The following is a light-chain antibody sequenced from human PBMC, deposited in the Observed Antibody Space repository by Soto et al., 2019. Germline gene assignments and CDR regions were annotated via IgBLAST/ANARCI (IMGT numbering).Light chain of an antibody. CDR3: SSFEASNNLL. V-gene: IGLV2-8*01. CDR2: EVS. Sequence: QSVLTQPPSASGSPGQSVTISCTGTSSDVGGYNYVSWYQQHPDKAPKLMIYEVSKRPSGVPDRFSGSKSGNTASLTVSGLQVEDEADYYCSSFEASNNLLFGGGTKVTVL. J-gene: IGLJ2*01. CDR1: SSDVGGYNY.